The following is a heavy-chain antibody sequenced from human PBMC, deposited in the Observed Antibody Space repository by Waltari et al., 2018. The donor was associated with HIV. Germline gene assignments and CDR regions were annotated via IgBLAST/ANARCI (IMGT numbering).Heavy chain of an antibody. CDR2: INPNSGGT. CDR1: GYTFTGYS. CDR3: ARSSRSFLAGTYGMDV. Sequence: QVQLVQSGAEVKKPGASVKVSCKASGYTFTGYSMPWVRQGPGQGLEWMGWINPNSGGTNYAQKFQGWVTMTRDTSISTAYMELSRLRSDDTAVYYCARSSRSFLAGTYGMDVWGQGTTVTVSS. D-gene: IGHD6-19*01. J-gene: IGHJ6*02. V-gene: IGHV1-2*04.